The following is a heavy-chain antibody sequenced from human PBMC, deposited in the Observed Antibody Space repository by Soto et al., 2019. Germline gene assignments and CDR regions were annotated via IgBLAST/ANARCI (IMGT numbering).Heavy chain of an antibody. V-gene: IGHV3-30*03. J-gene: IGHJ6*02. D-gene: IGHD3-10*01. CDR2: ISYDGSNK. CDR1: GFTFSSYG. CDR3: ARAMVRAPQDGMDV. Sequence: GGSLRLSCAASGFTFSSYGMHWVRQAPGKGLEWVAVISYDGSNKYYADSVKGRFTISRDNSKNTLYLQMNSLRAEDTAVYYCARAMVRAPQDGMDVWGQGTTVTVSS.